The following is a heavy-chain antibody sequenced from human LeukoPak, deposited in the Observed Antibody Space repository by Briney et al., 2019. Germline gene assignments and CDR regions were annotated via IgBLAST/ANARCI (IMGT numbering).Heavy chain of an antibody. CDR1: GFTFSSYG. CDR3: AKGEGNYCSSTSCLRYNWFDP. CDR2: IRYDGSNK. J-gene: IGHJ5*02. D-gene: IGHD2-2*01. Sequence: GGSLRLSCAASGFTFSSYGMHWVRQAPGKGLEWVAFIRYDGSNKYYADSVKGRFTISRDNSKNTLYLQMNSLRAEDTAVYYCAKGEGNYCSSTSCLRYNWFDPWGQGTLVTVSS. V-gene: IGHV3-30*02.